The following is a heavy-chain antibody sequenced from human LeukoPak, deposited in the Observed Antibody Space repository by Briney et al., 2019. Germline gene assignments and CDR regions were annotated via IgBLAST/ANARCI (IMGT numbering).Heavy chain of an antibody. CDR2: IRYDGSNK. J-gene: IGHJ4*02. V-gene: IGHV3-30*02. CDR1: GFTFSSYS. CDR3: AKGYSGYVGIDY. D-gene: IGHD5-12*01. Sequence: GGSLRLSCAASGFTFSSYSMDWVRPAPGKGLEWVAFIRYDGSNKYYADSVKGRSTTSRDNSKNTLYLQMNSMRAEDTAVYCCAKGYSGYVGIDYWGQGTLVTVSS.